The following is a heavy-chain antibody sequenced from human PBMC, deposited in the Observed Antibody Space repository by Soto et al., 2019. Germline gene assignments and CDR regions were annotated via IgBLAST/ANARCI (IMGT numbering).Heavy chain of an antibody. J-gene: IGHJ4*02. V-gene: IGHV3-23*01. CDR3: AKDAGNEESLFDY. CDR2: VNNDGRNT. Sequence: EVQLLESGGDLVQSGGSLRLSCAASGFTFSDFGMSWVRQIPGKGLEWVSTVNNDGRNTHYADSVEGRFTISRDNSKNTVYLQMGSLRAEDTAIYYCAKDAGNEESLFDYWGQGTLVTVSS. CDR1: GFTFSDFG.